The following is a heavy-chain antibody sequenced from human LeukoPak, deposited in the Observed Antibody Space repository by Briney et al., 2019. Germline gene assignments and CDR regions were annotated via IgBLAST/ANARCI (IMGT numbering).Heavy chain of an antibody. CDR3: ARVLVEMATIVGFDY. CDR2: IYYSWST. Sequence: SETLSLTCTVSGGSISSYYCIWIRQPPGKGLEWIGYIYYSWSTNYNPSLKSRVTISVDTSKTQFSMKLSSVSAPDTAVYYCARVLVEMATIVGFDYWGQGTLVTVSA. CDR1: GGSISSYY. V-gene: IGHV4-59*01. D-gene: IGHD5-24*01. J-gene: IGHJ4*02.